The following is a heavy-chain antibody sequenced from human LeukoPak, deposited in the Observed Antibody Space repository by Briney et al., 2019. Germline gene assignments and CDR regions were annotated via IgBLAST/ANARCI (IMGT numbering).Heavy chain of an antibody. J-gene: IGHJ6*03. Sequence: GGSLRLSCAASGFSFSTYAMNWVRQAPGKGLEWLSYISGSSNTIYYADSVKGRFTVSRDNAKNSLHLQMNSLRTEDTAVYFCASGGPGSSTNYYYCYMDVWGKGTTVTVSS. D-gene: IGHD2-2*01. CDR3: ASGGPGSSTNYYYCYMDV. CDR2: ISGSSNTI. V-gene: IGHV3-48*04. CDR1: GFSFSTYA.